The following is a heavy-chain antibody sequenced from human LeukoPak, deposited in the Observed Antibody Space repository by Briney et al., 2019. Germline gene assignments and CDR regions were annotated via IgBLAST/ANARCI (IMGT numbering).Heavy chain of an antibody. CDR2: IKSKSEGATR. CDR3: AAGTGNSDFDY. V-gene: IGHV3-15*01. D-gene: IGHD1-1*01. Sequence: GGSLRLSCVASGFTFTEAWMSWVRQAPGKGLEWIGRIKSKSEGATRDFAAPVKGRVTMSRDESKNTVYLHMDSLKIEDTAMYYCAAGTGNSDFDYWGQGTLVTVSS. J-gene: IGHJ4*02. CDR1: GFTFTEAW.